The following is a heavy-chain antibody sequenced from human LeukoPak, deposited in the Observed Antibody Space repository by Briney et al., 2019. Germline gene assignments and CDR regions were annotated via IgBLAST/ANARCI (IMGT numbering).Heavy chain of an antibody. CDR2: ISFEGSKI. D-gene: IGHD3-22*01. Sequence: GGSLRLSCAASGFPFSDHNIHWVRRAPGKGLEWVAFISFEGSKIDYADSVKGRFTISRDNSKNTLYLQMNTLRAAATAVYYCAKARRPSFDDYYDSSGYYDFDYWGQGTLVTVSS. J-gene: IGHJ4*02. V-gene: IGHV3-33*05. CDR3: AKARRPSFDDYYDSSGYYDFDY. CDR1: GFPFSDHN.